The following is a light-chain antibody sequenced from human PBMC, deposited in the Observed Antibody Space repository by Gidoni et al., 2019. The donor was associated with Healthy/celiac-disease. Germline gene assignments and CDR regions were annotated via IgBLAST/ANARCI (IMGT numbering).Light chain of an antibody. CDR2: DAS. CDR3: HQRSNRPYT. J-gene: IGKJ2*01. V-gene: IGKV3-11*01. CDR1: QSVSSY. Sequence: EIVLTQSPATLSLSPGERATLSCRASQSVSSYLAWYQQKPGQAPRLLIYDASHRATGIPARFSGSGFGTDFTLTISSLEPEDFAVYYCHQRSNRPYTFXQXTKLEIK.